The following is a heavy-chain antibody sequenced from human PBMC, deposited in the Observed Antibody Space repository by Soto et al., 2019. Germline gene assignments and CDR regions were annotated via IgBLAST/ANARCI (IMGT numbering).Heavy chain of an antibody. CDR2: INPNSGDT. J-gene: IGHJ6*02. CDR3: ARDRGGGYYGMDV. V-gene: IGHV1-2*02. Sequence: EASVKVSCKASGYTFTGYYMHWVRQAPGQGLEWMGWINPNSGDTNHAQKFQGRVTMTRDTSISTAYMEMSRLRSDDTAVYYCARDRGGGYYGMDVWGQGTTVTVSS. D-gene: IGHD3-16*01. CDR1: GYTFTGYY.